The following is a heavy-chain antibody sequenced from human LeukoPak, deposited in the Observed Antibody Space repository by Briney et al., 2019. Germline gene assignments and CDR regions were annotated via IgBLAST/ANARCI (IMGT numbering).Heavy chain of an antibody. D-gene: IGHD5-18*01. Sequence: GASVKVSCKASGYTFSDYYIHWVRQAPGQGLEWMGWINPNSGGTNYAQKFQGRVTMTRDTSISTAYMELSRLRSDDTAVYYCARDRGGYSYGFGWFDPWGQGTLVTVSS. J-gene: IGHJ5*02. CDR3: ARDRGGYSYGFGWFDP. V-gene: IGHV1-2*02. CDR1: GYTFSDYY. CDR2: INPNSGGT.